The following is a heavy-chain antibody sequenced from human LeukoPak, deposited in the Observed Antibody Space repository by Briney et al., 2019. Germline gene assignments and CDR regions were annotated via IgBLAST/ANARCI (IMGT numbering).Heavy chain of an antibody. V-gene: IGHV1-46*01. CDR1: GYTFTSYY. Sequence: ASVKVSCKASGYTFTSYYMHWVRQAPGQGLEWMGIINPSGGSTSYAQKFQGRVTMTRDTSTSTVYMELSSLRSEDTAVYYCARRGFVTMVAGVQSTGYFDYWGQGTLVTVSS. CDR2: INPSGGST. D-gene: IGHD3-10*01. J-gene: IGHJ4*02. CDR3: ARRGFVTMVAGVQSTGYFDY.